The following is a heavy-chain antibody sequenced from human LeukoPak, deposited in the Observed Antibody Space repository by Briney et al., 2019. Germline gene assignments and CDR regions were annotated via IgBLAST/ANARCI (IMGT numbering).Heavy chain of an antibody. Sequence: ASVKVSCKASGYTFTSYGMSWVRQAPGQGLEWMGWISAYNGNTNYAQKLQGRVTMTTDTSTSTAYMELRSLRSDDTAVYYCARYWKWLPPRLAHDAFDIWGQGTMVTVSS. D-gene: IGHD6-19*01. CDR3: ARYWKWLPPRLAHDAFDI. V-gene: IGHV1-18*01. J-gene: IGHJ3*02. CDR1: GYTFTSYG. CDR2: ISAYNGNT.